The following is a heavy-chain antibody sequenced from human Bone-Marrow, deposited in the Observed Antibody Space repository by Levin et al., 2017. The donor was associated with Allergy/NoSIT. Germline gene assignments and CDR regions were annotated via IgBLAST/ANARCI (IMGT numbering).Heavy chain of an antibody. D-gene: IGHD3-10*01. CDR2: ISHDGGKR. CDR1: RFAFSSYA. CDR3: ARDRGASWELFYFDY. J-gene: IGHJ4*01. V-gene: IGHV3-30-3*01. Sequence: SCAASRFAFSSYAMHWVRQTPGKGLEWVAVISHDGGKRYYADAVNGRFTITRDNSRNTLYLQMNSLRVEDSAVYFCARDRGASWELFYFDYWGHGTLVTVSS.